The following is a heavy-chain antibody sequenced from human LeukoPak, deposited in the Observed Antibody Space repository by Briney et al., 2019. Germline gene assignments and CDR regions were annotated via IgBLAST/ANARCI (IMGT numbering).Heavy chain of an antibody. J-gene: IGHJ3*02. CDR1: GFTFSSYA. CDR3: AKKRDAFDI. V-gene: IGHV3-23*01. Sequence: GGSLRLSCAASGFTFSSYAMGWVRQAPGKRPEWVSSLTDSGGTTYYVDSVKGRFTISRDNSKNALYLHMNSLRAEDTAMYYCAKKRDAFDIWGQGTVVAVSS. CDR2: LTDSGGTT. D-gene: IGHD5-24*01.